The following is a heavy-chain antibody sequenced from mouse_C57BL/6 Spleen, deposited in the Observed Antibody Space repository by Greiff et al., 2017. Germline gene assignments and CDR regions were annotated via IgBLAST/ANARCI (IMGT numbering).Heavy chain of an antibody. CDR2: IDPETGGT. Sequence: VQLQQSGAELVRPGASVTLSCKASGYTFTDYEMHWVKQTPVHGLEWIGAIDPETGGTAYNQKFKGKAILTADQSSSTAYMELRSLTSEDSAVYYCTRENINWYFDVWGTGTTVTVSS. V-gene: IGHV1-15*01. J-gene: IGHJ1*03. D-gene: IGHD1-1*01. CDR1: GYTFTDYE. CDR3: TRENINWYFDV.